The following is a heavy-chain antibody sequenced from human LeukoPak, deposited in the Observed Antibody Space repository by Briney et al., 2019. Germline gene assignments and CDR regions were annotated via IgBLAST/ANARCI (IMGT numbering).Heavy chain of an antibody. Sequence: GGSLRLSCAASGFTFSSYGMHWVRQAPGKGLEWVAFIRYDGSNNYYADSVKGRFTISRDNSKNTLYLQMNSLRAEDTAVYYCARRPRVNKGDCSGGSCRRGQYYYYMDVWGKGTTVTISS. V-gene: IGHV3-30*02. CDR3: ARRPRVNKGDCSGGSCRRGQYYYYMDV. D-gene: IGHD2-15*01. CDR2: IRYDGSNN. J-gene: IGHJ6*03. CDR1: GFTFSSYG.